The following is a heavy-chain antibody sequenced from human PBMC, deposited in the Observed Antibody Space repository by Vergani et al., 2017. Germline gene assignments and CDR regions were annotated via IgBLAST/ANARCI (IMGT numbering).Heavy chain of an antibody. V-gene: IGHV3-30-3*01. D-gene: IGHD2-8*02. CDR3: ASELRAGGTDY. Sequence: QVQLVESGGGVVQPGRSLRLSCAASGFTFSSYAMHWVRQAPGKGLEWVAVISYDGSNKYYADSVKGRFTISRDNSKNTLYLQMNSLRAEDTAVYYCASELRAGGTDYWGQGTLVTVSS. CDR2: ISYDGSNK. J-gene: IGHJ4*02. CDR1: GFTFSSYA.